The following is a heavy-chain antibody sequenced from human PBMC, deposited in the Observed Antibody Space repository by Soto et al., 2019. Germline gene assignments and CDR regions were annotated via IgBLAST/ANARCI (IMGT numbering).Heavy chain of an antibody. D-gene: IGHD7-27*01. CDR1: GYTFTSYY. J-gene: IGHJ6*02. V-gene: IGHV1-46*01. CDR2: INPSGGST. Sequence: ASVKVSCKASGYTFTSYYMHWVRQAPGQGLEWMGIINPSGGSTSYAQKFQGRVTMTRDTSTSTVYMELSSLRSEDTAVYYCARRVGTDTRAYGMDVWGQGTTVTVSS. CDR3: ARRVGTDTRAYGMDV.